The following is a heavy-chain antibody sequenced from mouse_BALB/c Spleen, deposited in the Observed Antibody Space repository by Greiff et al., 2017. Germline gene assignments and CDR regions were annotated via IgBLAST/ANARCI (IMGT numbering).Heavy chain of an antibody. J-gene: IGHJ2*01. CDR2: IDPENGDT. Sequence: VHVKQSGAELVRSGASVKLSCTASGFNIKDYYMHWVKQRPEQGLEWIGRIDPENGDTEYAPKFQGKATMTADNSSNTANLQLSCLTSEDTAFYCWNSYYDNGLEYWGQGTTLTVSS. V-gene: IGHV14-4*02. D-gene: IGHD2-10*01. CDR3: NSYYDNGLEY. CDR1: GFNIKDYY.